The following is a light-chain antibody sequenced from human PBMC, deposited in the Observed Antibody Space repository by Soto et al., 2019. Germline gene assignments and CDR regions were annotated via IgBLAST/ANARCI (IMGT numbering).Light chain of an antibody. CDR3: SSYAASDSFVV. V-gene: IGLV2-8*01. CDR2: EVY. Sequence: QSVLTQPPSASGSRGQSVTISCTGTSSDVGGYNYVSWYQHHPDKAPKLIIYEVYKRPSGVPDRFSGSKSGNTASLTVSGLQAEDEAEYYCSSYAASDSFVVFGGGTKLTVL. J-gene: IGLJ2*01. CDR1: SSDVGGYNY.